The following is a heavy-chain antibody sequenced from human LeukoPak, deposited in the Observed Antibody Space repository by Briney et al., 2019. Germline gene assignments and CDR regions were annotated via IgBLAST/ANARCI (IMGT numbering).Heavy chain of an antibody. J-gene: IGHJ3*02. CDR2: ISSSSSYI. Sequence: GGSLRLSCAASGFTFSSYNMNWVRQAPGKGLEWVSSISSSSSYIYYADSVKGRFTISRDNAKNSLYLQMNSLRAEDTAVYYCARGGRWELPRPYSFDIWGQGTMVTVSS. CDR1: GFTFSSYN. V-gene: IGHV3-21*01. CDR3: ARGGRWELPRPYSFDI. D-gene: IGHD1-26*01.